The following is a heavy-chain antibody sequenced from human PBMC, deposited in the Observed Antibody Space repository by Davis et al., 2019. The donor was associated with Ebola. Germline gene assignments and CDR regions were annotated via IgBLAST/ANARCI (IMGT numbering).Heavy chain of an antibody. V-gene: IGHV3-7*04. CDR2: INQDGSEE. CDR1: GFTFSRYW. D-gene: IGHD3-10*01. CDR3: ARGYYSALDI. J-gene: IGHJ3*02. Sequence: PGGSLRLSCAASGFTFSRYWMSWVRQAPGKGLEWVANINQDGSEEDYVDSVKGRFTISRDNAKNSLYLQMNSLRAEDTAVYYCARGYYSALDIWGQGTMVTVSS.